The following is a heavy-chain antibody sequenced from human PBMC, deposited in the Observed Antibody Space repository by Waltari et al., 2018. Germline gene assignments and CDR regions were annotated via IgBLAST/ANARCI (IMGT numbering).Heavy chain of an antibody. CDR3: AREGVAGTCDY. Sequence: EVQLVESGGGLVQPGGSLRLSCAASGFTISNYAINWVRQAPGEGREWFSGITAIVDIPNYAGSVKGRFTISRDNSKNEVYLQMNSLRAGDTAVYFCAREGVAGTCDYWGQGTLVTVSS. CDR2: ITAIVDIP. J-gene: IGHJ4*02. D-gene: IGHD6-19*01. V-gene: IGHV3-23*04. CDR1: GFTISNYA.